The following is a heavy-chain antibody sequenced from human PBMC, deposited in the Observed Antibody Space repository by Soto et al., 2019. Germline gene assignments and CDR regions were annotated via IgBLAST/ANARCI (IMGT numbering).Heavy chain of an antibody. V-gene: IGHV4-61*01. Sequence: SENPSLTCSVSGVSVSSGSFYWSWIRQPPGKGLEWIGFIYNTETFNYNPSLKSRVTLSVDASKHQFSLKLSSVTAADTAVYYCARVSLRYSSSQQFVSWGQGSRVTVSA. CDR2: IYNTETF. CDR1: GVSVSSGSFY. CDR3: ARVSLRYSSSQQFVS. D-gene: IGHD6-19*01. J-gene: IGHJ1*01.